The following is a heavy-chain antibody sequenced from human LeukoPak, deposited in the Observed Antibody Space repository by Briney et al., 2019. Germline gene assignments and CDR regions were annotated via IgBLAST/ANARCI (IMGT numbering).Heavy chain of an antibody. Sequence: GASVKVSCKASGYTFTSYDINWVRQATGQGLEWMGWMNPNSGNTGYAQKFQGRVTITRNTSISTAYMELSSLKSEDTAVYYCARCPIAVAGIRSQNWFDPWGQGTLVTVSS. V-gene: IGHV1-8*03. CDR3: ARCPIAVAGIRSQNWFDP. J-gene: IGHJ5*02. CDR2: MNPNSGNT. D-gene: IGHD6-19*01. CDR1: GYTFTSYD.